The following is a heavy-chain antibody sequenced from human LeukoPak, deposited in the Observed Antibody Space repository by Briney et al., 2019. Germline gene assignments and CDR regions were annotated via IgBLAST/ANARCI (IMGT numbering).Heavy chain of an antibody. CDR2: ISSSSSYI. Sequence: GGSLRLSCAASGFTFSSYSMNWVRQAPGKGLEWVSSISSSSSYIYYADSVKGRLTISRDNAKNSLYLQMNSLRAEDTAVYYCARDMSGYSYGSDYWGQGTLVTVSS. D-gene: IGHD5-18*01. CDR1: GFTFSSYS. J-gene: IGHJ4*02. V-gene: IGHV3-21*01. CDR3: ARDMSGYSYGSDY.